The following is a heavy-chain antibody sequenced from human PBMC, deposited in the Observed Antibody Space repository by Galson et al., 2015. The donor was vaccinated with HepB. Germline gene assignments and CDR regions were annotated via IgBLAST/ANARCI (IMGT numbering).Heavy chain of an antibody. CDR1: GGTFSSYA. CDR2: IIPIFGTA. J-gene: IGHJ6*02. D-gene: IGHD6-6*01. V-gene: IGHV1-69*13. Sequence: SVKVSCKASGGTFSSYAISWVRQAPGQGLEWMGGIIPIFGTANYAQKFQGRVTITADESTSTAYMELSSLRSEDTAVYYCARARRIAARPYYYYYGMDVWGQGTTVTVSS. CDR3: ARARRIAARPYYYYYGMDV.